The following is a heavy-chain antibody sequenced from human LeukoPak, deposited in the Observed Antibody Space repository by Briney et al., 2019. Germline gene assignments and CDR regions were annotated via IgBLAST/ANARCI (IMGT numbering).Heavy chain of an antibody. CDR2: IYSSGSR. D-gene: IGHD3-10*01. V-gene: IGHV4-39*07. Sequence: SETLSLTCTVSGGSISSSSYYWGWIRQPPGKGLEWIGSIYSSGSRYYNPSLKSRVTISVDTSKNRFSLNLSSVTAADTAVYYCARGGNGFVPWGQGTLVIVSS. CDR1: GGSISSSSYY. J-gene: IGHJ5*02. CDR3: ARGGNGFVP.